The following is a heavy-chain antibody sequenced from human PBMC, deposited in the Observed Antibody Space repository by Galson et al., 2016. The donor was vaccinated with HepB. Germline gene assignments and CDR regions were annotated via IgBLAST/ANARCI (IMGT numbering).Heavy chain of an antibody. CDR2: TYHNVRP. D-gene: IGHD3-3*01. V-gene: IGHV4-59*08. Sequence: QVQLKESGPGLVKPSETLSLRCKVSADSISDFSWTWIRRPPGQGPEWTASTYHNVRPNYNPSLKRRLTLSVDTAKNQVSLKLRSGTAADTAIYYCAGARDAYGFSYLYYAMGVWGQGTTVTVSS. CDR3: AGARDAYGFSYLYYAMGV. CDR1: ADSISDFS. J-gene: IGHJ6*02.